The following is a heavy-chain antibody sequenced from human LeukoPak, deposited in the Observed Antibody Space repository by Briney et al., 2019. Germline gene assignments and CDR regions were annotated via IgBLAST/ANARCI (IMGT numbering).Heavy chain of an antibody. V-gene: IGHV3-48*03. CDR3: AMLMGGMNA. D-gene: IGHD3-16*01. J-gene: IGHJ6*02. CDR2: SSRTGTNI. CDR1: GFTFSSSE. Sequence: GGSLRLSCAASGFTFSSSEMNWVRQAPGKGREWISCSSRTGTNIYYADSVRGRFTISRDNAKNSLFLHMNSLRGEDTAVYYCAMLMGGMNAWGQGTTVIVSS.